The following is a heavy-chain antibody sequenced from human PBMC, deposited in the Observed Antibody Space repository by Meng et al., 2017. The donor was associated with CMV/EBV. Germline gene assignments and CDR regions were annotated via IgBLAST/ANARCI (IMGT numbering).Heavy chain of an antibody. CDR1: GFTFSSYE. D-gene: IGHD2-2*01. CDR2: ISSSGSTI. V-gene: IGHV3-48*03. CDR3: ASDAIDCSSTSCPGNWFDP. J-gene: IGHJ5*02. Sequence: GGSLRLSCAASGFTFSSYEMNWVRQAPGKGLEWVSYISSSGSTIYYADSVKGRFTISRDNAKNSLYLQMNSLRAEDTAVYYCASDAIDCSSTSCPGNWFDPWGQGTLVTVSS.